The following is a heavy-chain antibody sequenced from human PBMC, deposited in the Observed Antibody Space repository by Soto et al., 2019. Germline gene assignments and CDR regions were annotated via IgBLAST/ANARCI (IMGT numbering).Heavy chain of an antibody. J-gene: IGHJ4*02. CDR2: ISSIGVAT. CDR1: GFTFSIHE. D-gene: IGHD6-19*01. Sequence: GGSLRLSCAASGFTFSIHEMNCFRQAPGKGLEWVSYISSIGVATYYADSVKGRFTISRDNAKNSLYLQMNSLRAEDTAVYYCAREGRVGGIDYWGQGTPVTVSS. CDR3: AREGRVGGIDY. V-gene: IGHV3-48*03.